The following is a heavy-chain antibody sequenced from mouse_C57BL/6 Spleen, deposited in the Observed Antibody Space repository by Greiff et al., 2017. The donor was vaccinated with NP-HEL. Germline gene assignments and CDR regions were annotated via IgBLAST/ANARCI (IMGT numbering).Heavy chain of an antibody. D-gene: IGHD1-1*01. CDR2: INPYNGDT. CDR3: ARGTTVVAPYAMYY. V-gene: IGHV1-20*01. CDR1: GYSFTGYF. J-gene: IGHJ4*01. Sequence: VQLQQSGPELVKPGDSVKISCKASGYSFTGYFMNWVMQSHGKSLEWIGRINPYNGDTFYNQKFKGKATLTVDKSSSTAHMELRSLTSEDSAVYDCARGTTVVAPYAMYYWGQGTSVTVSA.